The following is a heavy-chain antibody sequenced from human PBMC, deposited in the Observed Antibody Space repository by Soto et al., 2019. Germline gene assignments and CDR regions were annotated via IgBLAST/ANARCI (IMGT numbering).Heavy chain of an antibody. CDR3: ATAPGPY. Sequence: SEMLLHTCAFYGGSFSGYYWSWIRQPPGKGLEWIGEINHSGSTNYNPSLKSRVTISVDTSKNQFSLKLTSVTAADTAVYYCATAPGPYLGQGTLVTVSS. D-gene: IGHD2-21*02. CDR1: GGSFSGYY. J-gene: IGHJ4*02. V-gene: IGHV4-34*01. CDR2: INHSGST.